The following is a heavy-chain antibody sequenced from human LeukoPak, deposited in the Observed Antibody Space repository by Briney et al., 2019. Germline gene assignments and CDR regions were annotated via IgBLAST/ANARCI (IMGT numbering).Heavy chain of an antibody. CDR2: IWYDGSNK. D-gene: IGHD4-17*01. Sequence: GGSLRLSCAASGFTFSSYGMHWARQAPGKGLEWVAVIWYDGSNKYCADSVKGRFTISRDNSKNTLYLQMNSLRAEDTAVYYCARRGESTSYGDYRFDYWGQGTLVTVSS. CDR1: GFTFSSYG. V-gene: IGHV3-33*01. CDR3: ARRGESTSYGDYRFDY. J-gene: IGHJ4*02.